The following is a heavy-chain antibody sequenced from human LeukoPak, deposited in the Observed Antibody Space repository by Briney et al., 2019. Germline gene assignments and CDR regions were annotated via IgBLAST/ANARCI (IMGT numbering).Heavy chain of an antibody. CDR1: GGSISSSSYY. D-gene: IGHD4-23*01. J-gene: IGHJ4*02. V-gene: IGHV4-39*01. CDR3: ATILGDYGGNSATGLFDY. Sequence: PSETLSLTCTVSGGSISSSSYYWGWIRQPPGKGLEWIGSIYYSGSTYYNPSLKSRVTISVDTSKNQFSLKLSSVTAADTAVYYCATILGDYGGNSATGLFDYWGQGTLVTVSS. CDR2: IYYSGST.